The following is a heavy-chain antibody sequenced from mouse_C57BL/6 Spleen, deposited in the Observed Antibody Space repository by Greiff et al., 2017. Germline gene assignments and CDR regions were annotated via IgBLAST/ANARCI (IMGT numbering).Heavy chain of an antibody. V-gene: IGHV5-6*01. J-gene: IGHJ4*01. CDR1: GFTFSSYG. Sequence: EVMLVESGGDLVKPGGSLKLSCAASGFTFSSYGMSWVRQTPDKRLEWVATISSGGSYTYYPDSVKGRFTISRDNAKNTLYLQRSSLKSEDTAMYYCARQDTTEGAMDYWGQGTSVTVSS. CDR3: ARQDTTEGAMDY. D-gene: IGHD1-1*01. CDR2: ISSGGSYT.